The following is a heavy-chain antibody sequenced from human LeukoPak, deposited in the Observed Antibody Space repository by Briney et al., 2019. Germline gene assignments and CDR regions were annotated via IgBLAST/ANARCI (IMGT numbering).Heavy chain of an antibody. CDR2: IYYSGST. CDR1: GGSISSGGYY. CDR3: ARADPDFWSGYRPGHNWFDP. D-gene: IGHD3-3*01. J-gene: IGHJ5*02. Sequence: SETLSLTCTVSGGSISSGGYYWSWIRQHPGKGLEWIGYIYYSGSTYYNPSLKSRVTISVDTSKNQFSLKLSSVTAADTAVYYCARADPDFWSGYRPGHNWFDPWGQGTLVTVSS. V-gene: IGHV4-31*03.